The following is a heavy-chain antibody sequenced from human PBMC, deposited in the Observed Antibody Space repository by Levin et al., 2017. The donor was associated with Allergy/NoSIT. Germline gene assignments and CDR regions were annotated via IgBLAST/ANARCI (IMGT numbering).Heavy chain of an antibody. J-gene: IGHJ5*02. CDR3: SRGPPNVATDLEGDIWFDP. CDR1: GFTSGDYV. Sequence: SCTPSGFTSGDYVMSWFRQAPGKGLEWVGFIRSKTYGGTRQYAASVTGRFIISRDDSKNIAYLQMNSLKTEDTAVYYCSRGPPNVATDLEGDIWFDPWGLGTLVTVSS. V-gene: IGHV3-49*03. D-gene: IGHD2-21*02. CDR2: IRSKTYGGTR.